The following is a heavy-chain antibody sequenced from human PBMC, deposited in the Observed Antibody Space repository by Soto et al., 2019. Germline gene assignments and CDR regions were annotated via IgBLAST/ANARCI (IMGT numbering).Heavy chain of an antibody. CDR1: GFTFSSYA. CDR2: IGVSSDA. J-gene: IGHJ4*02. Sequence: GAPRLSCAASGFTFSSYAMSWARQAPGKGLEWVSSIGVSSDAYYADSVKGRFTISRDNSRNTLYLQMNSLRAEDTALYYCAKNYFFDSWGQGTLVTVSS. V-gene: IGHV3-23*01. CDR3: AKNYFFDS.